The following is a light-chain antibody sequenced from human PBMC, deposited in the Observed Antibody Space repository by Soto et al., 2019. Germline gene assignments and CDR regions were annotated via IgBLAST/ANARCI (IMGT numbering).Light chain of an antibody. Sequence: HSALAQPASVSGSPGQSITVSCTGTSSDVGGYNSVSWYQQHPGKPPKLIIYEVSNRPSGVSDRFSGSKSGNTASLTISGLQAEDEADYYCSSYTSTSSYVFATGTRSPS. CDR2: EVS. CDR1: SSDVGGYNS. V-gene: IGLV2-14*03. J-gene: IGLJ1*01. CDR3: SSYTSTSSYV.